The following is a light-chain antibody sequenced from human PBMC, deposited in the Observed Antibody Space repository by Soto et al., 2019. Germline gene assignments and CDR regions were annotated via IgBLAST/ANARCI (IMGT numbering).Light chain of an antibody. Sequence: QSALTQPPSASGSPGQSVTISCTGTSSDVGGYNYVSWYQQHPGKVPKLIIYEVSKRPSGVPDRFSGSKSGNTASLTVSGLQAEEDADYYCSSYAGSDNVVFGAGTKVTVL. J-gene: IGLJ1*01. CDR3: SSYAGSDNVV. CDR1: SSDVGGYNY. V-gene: IGLV2-8*01. CDR2: EVS.